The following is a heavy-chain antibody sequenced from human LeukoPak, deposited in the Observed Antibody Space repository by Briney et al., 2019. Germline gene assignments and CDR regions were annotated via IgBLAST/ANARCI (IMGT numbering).Heavy chain of an antibody. D-gene: IGHD6-6*01. V-gene: IGHV4-34*01. J-gene: IGHJ6*03. CDR1: GGPFSGYY. CDR3: ARDRGIAARPTYYYYMDV. Sequence: PSETLSLTCAVYGGPFSGYYWSWLRQPPGKGLEWIGEINHSGSTNYNPSLKSRVTISVDTSKNQFSLKLSSVTAADTAVYYCARDRGIAARPTYYYYMDVWGKGTTVTVSS. CDR2: INHSGST.